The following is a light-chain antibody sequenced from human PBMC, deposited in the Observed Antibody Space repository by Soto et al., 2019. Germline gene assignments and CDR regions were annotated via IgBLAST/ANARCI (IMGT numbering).Light chain of an antibody. J-gene: IGKJ5*01. CDR3: QQSYSSPIT. V-gene: IGKV1-39*01. CDR2: AAS. CDR1: QSISSN. Sequence: DIQITQYQSSLSASVGDRVTITCRASQSISSNLNWYQQKPGKAPKLLIYAASTLQSGVPSRFSGSKSGTDFTLTTSSLQPEDFATYYCQQSYSSPITFGQGTRLEIK.